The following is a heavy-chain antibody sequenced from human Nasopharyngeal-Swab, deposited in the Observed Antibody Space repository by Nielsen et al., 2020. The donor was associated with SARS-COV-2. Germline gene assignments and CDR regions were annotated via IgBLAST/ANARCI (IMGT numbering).Heavy chain of an antibody. CDR2: IKEDGSEK. J-gene: IGHJ4*02. Sequence: GGSLRLSCAASGLTFSGYWMSWVRQAPGKGLEWVANIKEDGSEKYYVDSVKGRFTISRENAKNSLYLQMSSLRVEDTAVYYCATARAYNYGPSFDYWGQGTLVTVSS. CDR1: GLTFSGYW. CDR3: ATARAYNYGPSFDY. V-gene: IGHV3-7*03. D-gene: IGHD5-18*01.